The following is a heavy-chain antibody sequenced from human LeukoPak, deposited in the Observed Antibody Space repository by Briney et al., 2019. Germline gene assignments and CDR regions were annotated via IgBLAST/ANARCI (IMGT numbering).Heavy chain of an antibody. J-gene: IGHJ4*02. D-gene: IGHD3-3*01. CDR2: ISWNSGGI. V-gene: IGHV3-9*01. CDR3: AKDRGDDFWSGYYN. Sequence: GGSLRLSCAASGFTFDDYAMHWVRQAPGKGLEWVSGISWNSGGIGYADSVKGRFTISRDNAKNSLYLQMNSLRAEDTALYYCAKDRGDDFWSGYYNWGQGTLVTVSS. CDR1: GFTFDDYA.